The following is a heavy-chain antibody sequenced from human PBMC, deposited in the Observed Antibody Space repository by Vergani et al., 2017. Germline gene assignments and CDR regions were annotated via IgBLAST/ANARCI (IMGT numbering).Heavy chain of an antibody. V-gene: IGHV1-8*01. CDR2: MNPNSGNT. J-gene: IGHJ4*02. CDR3: ARDLPHPISKMKWLVPYY. Sequence: QVQLVQSGAEVKKPGASVKVSCKASGYTFTSYDINWVRQATGQGLEWMGWMNPNSGNTGYAQKFQGRVTITADESTSTAYMELSSLRSEDTAVYYCARDLPHPISKMKWLVPYYWGQGTLVTVSS. D-gene: IGHD6-19*01. CDR1: GYTFTSYD.